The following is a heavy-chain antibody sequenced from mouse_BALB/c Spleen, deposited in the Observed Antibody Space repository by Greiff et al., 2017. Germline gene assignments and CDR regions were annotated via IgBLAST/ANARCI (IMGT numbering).Heavy chain of an antibody. J-gene: IGHJ4*01. V-gene: IGHV5-6-5*01. CDR2: ISSGGST. Sequence: EVMLVESGGGLVKPGGSLKLSCAASGFTFSSYAMSWVRQTPEKRLEWVASISSGGSTYYPDSVKGRFTISRDNARNILYLQMSSLRSEDTAMYYCARGGGYDSLYYYAMDYWGQGTSVTVSS. D-gene: IGHD2-4*01. CDR3: ARGGGYDSLYYYAMDY. CDR1: GFTFSSYA.